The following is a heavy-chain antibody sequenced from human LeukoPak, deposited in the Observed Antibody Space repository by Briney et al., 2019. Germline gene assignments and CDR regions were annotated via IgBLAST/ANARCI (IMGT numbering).Heavy chain of an antibody. D-gene: IGHD2-2*01. CDR2: IYHSGST. V-gene: IGHV4-30-2*01. Sequence: SQTLSLTCTVSGGSIGSGGYYWSWIRQPPGKGLEWIGYIYHSGSTYYNPSLKSRVTISVDRSKNQFSPKLSSVTAADTAVYYCAKEKLGYCSSTSCSCWGQGTLVTVSS. J-gene: IGHJ4*02. CDR3: AKEKLGYCSSTSCSC. CDR1: GGSIGSGGYY.